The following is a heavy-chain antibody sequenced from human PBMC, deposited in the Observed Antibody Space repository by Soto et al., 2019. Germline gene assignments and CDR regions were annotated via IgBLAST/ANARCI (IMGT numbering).Heavy chain of an antibody. V-gene: IGHV1-69*01. CDR2: IIPIFGTA. D-gene: IGHD6-13*01. CDR1: GGTFSSYA. CDR3: ARDPPGYSSSPTPGGI. Sequence: QVQLVQSGAEVKKSGSSVKVSCKASGGTFSSYAISWVRQAPGQGLEWMGGIIPIFGTANYAQKFQGRVTITADESTSTAYMELSSLRSEDTAVYYCARDPPGYSSSPTPGGIWGQGTMVTVSS. J-gene: IGHJ3*02.